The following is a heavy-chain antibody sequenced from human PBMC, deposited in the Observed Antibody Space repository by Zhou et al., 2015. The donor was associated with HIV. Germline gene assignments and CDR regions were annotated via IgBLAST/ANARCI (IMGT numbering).Heavy chain of an antibody. D-gene: IGHD4-23*01. V-gene: IGHV3-9*01. CDR3: AKDSLDYGGDSGWHFDF. CDR1: GFTFEDFG. Sequence: EVHLVESGGSRGTAWGGSLRVSCAASGFTFEDFGMHWVRQGPGKGLEWISGISWDSGSIGYVDSVKGRFTISRDNAKNFLYLQMNSLRPEDSAVYFCAKDSLDYGGDSGWHFDFWGLAPWSLSPQ. CDR2: ISWDSGSI. J-gene: IGHJ2*01.